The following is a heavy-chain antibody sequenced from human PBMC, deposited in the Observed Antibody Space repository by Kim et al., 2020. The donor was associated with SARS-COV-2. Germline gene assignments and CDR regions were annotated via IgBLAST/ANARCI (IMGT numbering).Heavy chain of an antibody. CDR1: GFTFSSYG. V-gene: IGHV3-33*06. D-gene: IGHD3-10*01. Sequence: GGSLRLSCAASGFTFSSYGMHWVRQAPGKGLEWVAVIWYDGSNKYYADSVKGRFTISRDNSKNTLYLQMNSLRAEDTAVYYCAKDGSPFGELLSYWGQGTLVTVSS. CDR2: IWYDGSNK. CDR3: AKDGSPFGELLSY. J-gene: IGHJ4*02.